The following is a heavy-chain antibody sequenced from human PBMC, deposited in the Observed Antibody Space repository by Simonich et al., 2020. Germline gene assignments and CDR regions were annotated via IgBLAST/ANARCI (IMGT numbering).Heavy chain of an antibody. CDR3: ARRYYSTSFDY. CDR2: IYHSGST. J-gene: IGHJ4*02. Sequence: QLQLQESGPGLVKPSETLSHTCTVSGGSISSGYYWGWIRQPPGKGLEWIGSIYHSGSTNYNPSLKSRVTISVDTSKNQFSLKLSSVTAADTAVYYCARRYYSTSFDYWGQGTLVTVSS. V-gene: IGHV4-38-2*02. D-gene: IGHD6-6*01. CDR1: GGSISSGYY.